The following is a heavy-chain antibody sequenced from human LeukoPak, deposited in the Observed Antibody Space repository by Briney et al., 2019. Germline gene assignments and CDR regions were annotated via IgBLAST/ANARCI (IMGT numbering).Heavy chain of an antibody. CDR3: AKDLSYGSLWFDP. J-gene: IGHJ5*02. CDR1: GFTFSSHG. CDR2: IWYDGSKA. V-gene: IGHV3-33*06. Sequence: GGSLRLSCAASGFTFSSHGMQWVRQAPGKGLEWVALIWYDGSKANYVDSVMGRFTISRDSSKNTLYLQMDNLRVEDTAVYFCAKDLSYGSLWFDPWGQGTLVTVSS. D-gene: IGHD3-10*01.